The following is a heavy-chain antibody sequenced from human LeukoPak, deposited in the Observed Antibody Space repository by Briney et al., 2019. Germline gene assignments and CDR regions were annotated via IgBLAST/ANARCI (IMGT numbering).Heavy chain of an antibody. D-gene: IGHD3-3*01. CDR3: ARAYDFPDY. J-gene: IGHJ4*02. V-gene: IGHV1-46*01. Sequence: ASVKVSCEASGYTFTSNYIHWVRQAPGQGLEWMGMIYPRDGSTSYAQKFQGRVTVTRDTSTSTVYMELSSLRSEDTAVYYCARAYDFPDYWGQGTLVTVSS. CDR1: GYTFTSNY. CDR2: IYPRDGST.